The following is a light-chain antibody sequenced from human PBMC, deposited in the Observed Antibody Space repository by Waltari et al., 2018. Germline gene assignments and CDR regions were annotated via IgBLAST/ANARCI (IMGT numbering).Light chain of an antibody. V-gene: IGKV1-39*01. CDR3: QQSYNFPRT. J-gene: IGKJ1*01. Sequence: DIGLTKSPSSLSASVGDRVTITCRASQTIRDYLSWYKQRPGKAPNLLIDTASNLQSGVPPRFSGSGSGTDFTLTISSLQPEDFAIYYCQQSYNFPRTFGQGTKVEVK. CDR2: TAS. CDR1: QTIRDY.